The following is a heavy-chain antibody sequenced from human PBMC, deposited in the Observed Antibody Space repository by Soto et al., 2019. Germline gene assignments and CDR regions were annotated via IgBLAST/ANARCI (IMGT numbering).Heavy chain of an antibody. V-gene: IGHV3-74*01. D-gene: IGHD3-10*01. Sequence: GGSLRLSCAASGFTFSSYWMHWVRQAPGKGLVWVSRINSDGSSTSYADSVKGRFTISRDNAKNTLYLQMNSLRAEDTAVYYSASGHLHYDGSGSRTDVWGKGTTVTVSS. CDR1: GFTFSSYW. J-gene: IGHJ6*04. CDR2: INSDGSST. CDR3: ASGHLHYDGSGSRTDV.